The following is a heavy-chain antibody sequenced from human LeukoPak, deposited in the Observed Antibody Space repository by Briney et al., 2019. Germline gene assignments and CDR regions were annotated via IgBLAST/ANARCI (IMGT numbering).Heavy chain of an antibody. Sequence: GGSLRPSCAASGFTFDDYGMSWVRQAPGKGLEWVSGIKWNGGSTGYADSVKGRFTISRDNAKNSLYLQMNSLRAEDTALYYCARDEGSGSYYNEVSPFYFDYWGQGTLVTVSS. CDR1: GFTFDDYG. CDR2: IKWNGGST. V-gene: IGHV3-20*04. J-gene: IGHJ4*02. D-gene: IGHD3-10*01. CDR3: ARDEGSGSYYNEVSPFYFDY.